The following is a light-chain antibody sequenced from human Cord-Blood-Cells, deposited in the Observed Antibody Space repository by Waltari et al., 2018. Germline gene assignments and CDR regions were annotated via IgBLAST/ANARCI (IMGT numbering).Light chain of an antibody. CDR2: LGS. Sequence: DIVMTQSPLFMPVTPGEPAFISCRSSQSLLHSNGYNYLDWYLQKPGQSPQLLIYLGSNRASGLPDRFSDSGAGTDFTLKISRVEAEDVEVYYCMQALQTPFTCGGGTKVEIK. J-gene: IGKJ4*01. CDR1: QSLLHSNGYNY. CDR3: MQALQTPFT. V-gene: IGKV2-28*01.